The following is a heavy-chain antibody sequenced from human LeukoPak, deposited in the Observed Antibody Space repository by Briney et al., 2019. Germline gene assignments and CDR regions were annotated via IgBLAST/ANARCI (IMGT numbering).Heavy chain of an antibody. J-gene: IGHJ6*03. CDR3: ARDSDRTYYMDV. CDR2: IRSKANSYAT. Sequence: PGGSLRLSCAASGFTFSGSAMHWVRQASGKGLEWVGRIRSKANSYATAYAASVKGRFTISRDNAKNSLYLQMNSLRAEDTAVYYCARDSDRTYYMDVWGKGTTVTVSS. V-gene: IGHV3-73*01. D-gene: IGHD2-8*01. CDR1: GFTFSGSA.